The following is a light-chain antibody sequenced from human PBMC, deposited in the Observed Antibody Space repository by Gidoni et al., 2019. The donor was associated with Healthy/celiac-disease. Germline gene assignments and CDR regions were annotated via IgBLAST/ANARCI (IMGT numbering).Light chain of an antibody. CDR3: QQYGSSPRT. Sequence: EIVLTQSPGTLSLSPGERATLSCRASQSVSSGYLAWYQQKPGQAPRLLIYGASSRATGIPDRFSGSGSGTDFTLTISRLGPEDFAVYYCQQYGSSPRTFGQGTKVEIK. J-gene: IGKJ1*01. CDR2: GAS. V-gene: IGKV3-20*01. CDR1: QSVSSGY.